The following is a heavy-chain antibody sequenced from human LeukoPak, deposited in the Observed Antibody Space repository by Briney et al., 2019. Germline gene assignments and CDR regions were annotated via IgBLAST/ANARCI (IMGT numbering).Heavy chain of an antibody. CDR1: GYTFTTYG. J-gene: IGHJ4*02. D-gene: IGHD2-2*01. CDR2: IDTYNGNT. V-gene: IGHV1-18*01. CDR3: GRVRLGYQLPPHYFDY. Sequence: ASVKVSCKASGYTFTTYGISWVRQAPGQGLEWMGWIDTYNGNTNYAQKVQGRVTLTTDTSTNTAYMELRSLTSDDTAMYYCGRVRLGYQLPPHYFDYWGQGTLVTVSS.